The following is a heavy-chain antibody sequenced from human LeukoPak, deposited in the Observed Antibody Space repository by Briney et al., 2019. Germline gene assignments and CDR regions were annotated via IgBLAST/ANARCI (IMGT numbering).Heavy chain of an antibody. V-gene: IGHV3-7*01. CDR3: ARDIGLRKAAPPGWFDP. Sequence: GGSLRLSCAASGFTFSSFWMSWVRQAPGKGLEWVASIKQDGSEKYCVDSVTGRFTISRDNANNSLYLQMNSLRADDTAVYYCARDIGLRKAAPPGWFDPWGQGALVTVSS. J-gene: IGHJ5*02. D-gene: IGHD6-6*01. CDR2: IKQDGSEK. CDR1: GFTFSSFW.